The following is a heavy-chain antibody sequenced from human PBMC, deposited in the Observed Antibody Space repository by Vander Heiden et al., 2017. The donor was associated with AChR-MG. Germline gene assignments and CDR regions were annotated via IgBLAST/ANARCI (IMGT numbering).Heavy chain of an antibody. J-gene: IGHJ6*02. D-gene: IGHD6-13*01. Sequence: EVQLVESGGGLVQPGGSLRPPRSASGFPFCCLWISGVRQAPGKGLEWVANIKQDGSEKYYVDSVKGRFTISRDNAKNSLYLQMNSLRAEDTAVYYCARDQSESSSWYWGYYYGMDVWGQGTTVTVSS. CDR1: GFPFCCLW. CDR3: ARDQSESSSWYWGYYYGMDV. CDR2: IKQDGSEK. V-gene: IGHV3-7*01.